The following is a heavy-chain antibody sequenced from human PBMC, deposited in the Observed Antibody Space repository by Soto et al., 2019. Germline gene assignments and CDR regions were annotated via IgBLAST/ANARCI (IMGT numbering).Heavy chain of an antibody. V-gene: IGHV4-39*01. CDR3: ARRYGDWYFDR. CDR2: IYYSGST. Sequence: QLQLQESGPGLVKPSETLSLTCTVSGGSISSSSYYWGWIRQPPGKGLEWIGSIYYSGSTYYNPSLKSRVTISVDTSKRQFSLKLSSVTAADPAVYYCARRYGDWYFDRWGRGTPVTVSS. D-gene: IGHD4-17*01. CDR1: GGSISSSSYY. J-gene: IGHJ2*01.